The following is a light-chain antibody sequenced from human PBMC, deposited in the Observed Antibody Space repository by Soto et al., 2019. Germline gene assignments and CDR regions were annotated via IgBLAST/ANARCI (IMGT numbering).Light chain of an antibody. J-gene: IGKJ1*01. CDR1: QSISSW. Sequence: PGDRAPVTCRASQSISSWLAWYQQKPGKAPKLLIYGASNRATGIPDRFSGSGSGTDFTLTISRLEPEDFAVYYCQQYGSSGTFGQGTKVDI. CDR2: GAS. CDR3: QQYGSSGT. V-gene: IGKV3-20*01.